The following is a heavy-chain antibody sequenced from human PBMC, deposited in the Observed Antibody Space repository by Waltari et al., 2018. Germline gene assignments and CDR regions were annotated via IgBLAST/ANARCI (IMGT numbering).Heavy chain of an antibody. D-gene: IGHD3-10*01. CDR3: AKVEDMVRGVHPDY. J-gene: IGHJ4*02. Sequence: SYDGSNKYYADSVKGRFTISRDNSKNTLYLQMNSLRAEDTAVYYCAKVEDMVRGVHPDYWGQGTLVTVSS. V-gene: IGHV3-30*18. CDR2: SYDGSNK.